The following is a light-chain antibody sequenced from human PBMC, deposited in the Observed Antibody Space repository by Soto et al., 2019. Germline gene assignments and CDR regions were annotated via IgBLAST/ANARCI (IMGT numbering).Light chain of an antibody. CDR3: QQYNSYSRT. V-gene: IGKV1-5*01. Sequence: DLQITQSPSTLSASVGDRVTITCRASQSISSWLAWYQQKPRKAPKLLIYDASSLESGVPSRFSGSGSGTEFTLTISSLQPDDFATYYCQQYNSYSRTFGQGTKVDI. J-gene: IGKJ1*01. CDR1: QSISSW. CDR2: DAS.